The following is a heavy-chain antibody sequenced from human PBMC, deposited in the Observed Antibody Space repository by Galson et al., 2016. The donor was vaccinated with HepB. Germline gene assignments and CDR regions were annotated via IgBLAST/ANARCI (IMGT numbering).Heavy chain of an antibody. D-gene: IGHD6-19*01. CDR2: ISTTGNAV. CDR3: ARDTRGFSGSLDV. J-gene: IGHJ6*02. V-gene: IGHV3-48*03. Sequence: SLRLSCAGSGFLFENYQMNWVRQAPGKGLEWVSYISTTGNAVYYTDSVRGRFTVSRDNAKGSVSLQMSSLRPEDTATYYCARDTRGFSGSLDVWGQGTTVSVSS. CDR1: GFLFENYQ.